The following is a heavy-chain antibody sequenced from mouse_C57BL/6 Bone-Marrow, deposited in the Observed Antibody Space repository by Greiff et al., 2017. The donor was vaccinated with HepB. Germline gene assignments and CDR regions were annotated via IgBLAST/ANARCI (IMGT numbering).Heavy chain of an antibody. CDR1: GYTFTSYW. J-gene: IGHJ3*01. D-gene: IGHD2-12*01. CDR2: IHPNSGST. CDR3: ACGFTRSFAY. V-gene: IGHV1-64*01. Sequence: QVHLKQPGAELVKPGASVKLSCKASGYTFTSYWMHWVKQRPGQGLEWIGMIHPNSGSTNYHEKFKSKATLTVDKSPSTVYMQPSSLTSEDSAFYYCACGFTRSFAYWGQGTLVTVSA.